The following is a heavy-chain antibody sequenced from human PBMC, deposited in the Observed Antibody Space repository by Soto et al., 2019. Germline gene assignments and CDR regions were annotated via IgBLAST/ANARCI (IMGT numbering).Heavy chain of an antibody. V-gene: IGHV4-34*01. CDR3: ARRYNWNYFDY. Sequence: SETLSLTCAVYGGSCRGYYWSWIRQPPGKGLEWIGEINHSGSTNYNPSLKSRVTISVDTSKKQFSLKLSSVTAADTALYYCARRYNWNYFDYWGQGTLVTVSS. CDR1: GGSCRGYY. CDR2: INHSGST. J-gene: IGHJ4*02. D-gene: IGHD1-20*01.